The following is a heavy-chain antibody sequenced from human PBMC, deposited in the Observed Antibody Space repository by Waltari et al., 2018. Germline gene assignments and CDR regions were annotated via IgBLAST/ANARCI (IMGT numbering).Heavy chain of an antibody. CDR2: IIPICVKA. CDR3: ARDDATTGHLDS. D-gene: IGHD1-1*01. Sequence: QVQMVQSGAEVKKPGSSVKVSCKTSGGPLSDSTIHWVRQAPGQGLEWMGRIIPICVKANYAQKFQGRVTFTADKSTHTAYMEVSGLTSEDTALYYCARDDATTGHLDSWGQGTPVTISS. CDR1: GGPLSDST. J-gene: IGHJ4*02. V-gene: IGHV1-69*08.